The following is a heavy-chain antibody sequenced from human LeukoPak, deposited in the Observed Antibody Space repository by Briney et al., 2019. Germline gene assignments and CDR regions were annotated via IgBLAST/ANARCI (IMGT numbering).Heavy chain of an antibody. CDR2: ISYDGSNK. J-gene: IGHJ4*02. D-gene: IGHD3-9*01. V-gene: IGHV3-30-3*01. CDR3: AREDNLGHRYYDILTGGPGY. CDR1: GFTFSTSA. Sequence: GGSLRLSCAASGFTFSTSAMSWVRQAPGKGLEWVAVISYDGSNKYYADSVKGRFTISRDNSKNTLYLQMNSLRAEDTAVYYCAREDNLGHRYYDILTGGPGYWGQGTLVTVSS.